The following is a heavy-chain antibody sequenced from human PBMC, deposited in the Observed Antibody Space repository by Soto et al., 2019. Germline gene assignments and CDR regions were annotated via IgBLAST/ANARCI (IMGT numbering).Heavy chain of an antibody. D-gene: IGHD2-2*01. V-gene: IGHV3-33*01. CDR3: AGTDAVVPAASEGFDP. CDR2: IWYDGSNK. Sequence: QVQLVESGGGVVQPGRSLRLSCAASGFTFSSYGMHWVRQAPGKGREWEAVIWYDGSNKYYADSVKGRFTISRDNSKNTLYLQMNSLRAEDTAVYYCAGTDAVVPAASEGFDPWGQGTLVTVSS. CDR1: GFTFSSYG. J-gene: IGHJ5*02.